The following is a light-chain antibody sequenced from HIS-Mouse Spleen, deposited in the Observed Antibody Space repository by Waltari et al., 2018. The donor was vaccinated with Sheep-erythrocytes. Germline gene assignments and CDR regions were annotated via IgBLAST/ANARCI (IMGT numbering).Light chain of an antibody. CDR2: DAS. V-gene: IGKV3-11*01. Sequence: EIVLTQSPATLSLSPGERATPSCRSSQSVSSYLAWYPQKPGQAPRLLIYDASNRATGIPARFSGSGSGTDFTLTISSLEPEDFAVYYCQQRSNWYTFGQGTKLEIK. CDR3: QQRSNWYT. CDR1: QSVSSY. J-gene: IGKJ2*01.